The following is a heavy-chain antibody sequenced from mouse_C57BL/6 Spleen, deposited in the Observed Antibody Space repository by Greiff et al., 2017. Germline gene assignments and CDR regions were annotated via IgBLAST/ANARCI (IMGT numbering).Heavy chain of an antibody. J-gene: IGHJ3*01. CDR3: ARDHYYGEGFAY. CDR1: GFTFSSYA. Sequence: EVQGVESGGGLVKPGGSLKLSCAASGFTFSSYAMSWVRQTPEKRLEWVATISDGGSYTYYPDNVKGRFTISRDNAKNNLYLQMSHLKSEDTAMYYCARDHYYGEGFAYWGQGTLVTVSA. V-gene: IGHV5-4*01. CDR2: ISDGGSYT. D-gene: IGHD1-1*01.